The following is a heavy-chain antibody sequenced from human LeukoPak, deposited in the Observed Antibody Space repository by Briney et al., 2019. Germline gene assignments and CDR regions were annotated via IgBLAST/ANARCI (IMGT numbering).Heavy chain of an antibody. Sequence: GASVKVSCKASGYTFTDYYMHWVRQAPGQGLEWMGWINPNSGGTNYAQKFQGRVTMTRDTSISTAYMELSRLRSDDTAIYYCARVLGLASSYYFDYWGQGSLVTVSS. V-gene: IGHV1-2*02. CDR3: ARVLGLASSYYFDY. CDR2: INPNSGGT. CDR1: GYTFTDYY. J-gene: IGHJ4*02. D-gene: IGHD3-16*01.